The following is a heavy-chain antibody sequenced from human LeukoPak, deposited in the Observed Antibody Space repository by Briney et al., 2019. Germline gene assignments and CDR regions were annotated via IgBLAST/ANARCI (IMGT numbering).Heavy chain of an antibody. CDR3: VKALSSTVTTKRKFDY. Sequence: GGSLRLSCSASGFTFNSYAMHWVRQAPGKGLEYVSAISSHGGTTYHADSVRGRFTISRDNYQNTLYLQMSSLRDEDTAVYYCVKALSSTVTTKRKFDYWGQGTLVTVSS. D-gene: IGHD4-17*01. V-gene: IGHV3-64D*06. CDR1: GFTFNSYA. J-gene: IGHJ4*02. CDR2: ISSHGGTT.